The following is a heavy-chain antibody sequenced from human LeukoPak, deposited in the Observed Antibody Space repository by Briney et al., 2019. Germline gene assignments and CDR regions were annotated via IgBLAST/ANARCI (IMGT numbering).Heavy chain of an antibody. D-gene: IGHD2-21*02. CDR3: AREYGGDPHFDY. J-gene: IGHJ4*02. Sequence: SQTLSLTCTVSGGSISSGGYYWSWIRQHPGKGLEWIGYIYCSGSTYYNPSLKSRVTISVDTSKNQFSLKLSSVTAADTAVYYCAREYGGDPHFDYWGQGTLVTVSS. V-gene: IGHV4-31*03. CDR1: GGSISSGGYY. CDR2: IYCSGST.